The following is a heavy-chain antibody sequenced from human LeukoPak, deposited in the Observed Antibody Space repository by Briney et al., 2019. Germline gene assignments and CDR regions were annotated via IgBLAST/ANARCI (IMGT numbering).Heavy chain of an antibody. CDR1: GFTFSSYS. D-gene: IGHD3-22*01. J-gene: IGHJ4*02. CDR3: ARTRSRGDLTLGY. V-gene: IGHV3-48*01. CDR2: INNNGNSK. Sequence: GGSLRLSCAASGFTFSSYSMNWVRQAPGKGLVWVSYINNNGNSKNYANSVKGRFTISRDNTKNTLYLQMNGLRAEDTAVYYCARTRSRGDLTLGYWGQGILGTGS.